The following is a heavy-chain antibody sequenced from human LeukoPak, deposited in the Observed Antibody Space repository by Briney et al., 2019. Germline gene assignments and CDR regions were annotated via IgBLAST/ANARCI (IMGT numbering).Heavy chain of an antibody. J-gene: IGHJ4*02. CDR1: GGSFSGYY. V-gene: IGHV4-34*01. Sequence: PSETLSLTCAVYGGSFSGYYWSWIRQPPGKGLEWIGEINHSESTNYNPSLKSRVTISVDTSKNQFSLKLSSVTAADTAVYYCARHSTVATGFDYWGQGTLVTVSS. D-gene: IGHD5-12*01. CDR2: INHSEST. CDR3: ARHSTVATGFDY.